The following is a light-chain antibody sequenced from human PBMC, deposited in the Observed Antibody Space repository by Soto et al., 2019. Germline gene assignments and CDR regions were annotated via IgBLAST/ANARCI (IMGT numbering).Light chain of an antibody. J-gene: IGKJ1*01. CDR3: QQRTKWPAT. V-gene: IGKV3-11*01. Sequence: VLTQSPVTLSLSPGETATLSCRASQSVTGYLACYQHKPGQAPRLVIYDVSTRATGIPARFSGSGSGTEVILTITSLEPEDFAVYVCQQRTKWPATFGQGDKVEMK. CDR2: DVS. CDR1: QSVTGY.